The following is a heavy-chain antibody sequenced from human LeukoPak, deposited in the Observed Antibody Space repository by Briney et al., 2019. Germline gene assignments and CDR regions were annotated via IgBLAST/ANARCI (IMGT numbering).Heavy chain of an antibody. CDR2: INYGGTT. CDR1: GGSISSSNYF. D-gene: IGHD3-10*01. J-gene: IGHJ4*02. CDR3: ASYVVYGSGKYYFDY. Sequence: SETLSLTCTVSGGSISSSNYFWSWIRQPPGQELEWIASINYGGTTYYNPSLKSRVTISVDTSKNQFSLRLTSVTAADTAVYLCASYVVYGSGKYYFDYWGQGSLVSVSS. V-gene: IGHV4-39*01.